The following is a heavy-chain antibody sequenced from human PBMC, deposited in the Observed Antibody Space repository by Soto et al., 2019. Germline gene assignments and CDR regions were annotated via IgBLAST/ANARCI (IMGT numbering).Heavy chain of an antibody. CDR2: ISYDGSKK. CDR1: GFNLSSSA. Sequence: GGSLRLSCAASGFNLSSSAMNWVRQAPGKGLEWLSVISYDGSKKYYADSVKGRFTISRDDSKNTLYLQMHSLRADDTAVYYCTRDRCSGTSCYFRYWGQGTLVTVSS. J-gene: IGHJ4*02. V-gene: IGHV3-30-3*01. CDR3: TRDRCSGTSCYFRY. D-gene: IGHD2-2*01.